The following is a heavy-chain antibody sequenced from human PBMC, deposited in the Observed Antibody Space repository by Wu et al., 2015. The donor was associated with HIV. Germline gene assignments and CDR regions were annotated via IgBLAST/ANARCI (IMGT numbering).Heavy chain of an antibody. CDR2: INPKSGVT. V-gene: IGHV1-2*02. D-gene: IGHD7-27*01. CDR3: AKSPAPNWGWENYYFDS. Sequence: QVQLVQSGAEMKKPGASVKVSCKASGYTFTDYFMHWVRQAPGQGLEWMGWINPKSGVTNYAQKFQGRVTMTRDTSISTGYMEVRRLRSDDTAVYYCAKSPAPNWGWENYYFDSWGQGTLVTVSS. J-gene: IGHJ4*02. CDR1: GYTFTDYF.